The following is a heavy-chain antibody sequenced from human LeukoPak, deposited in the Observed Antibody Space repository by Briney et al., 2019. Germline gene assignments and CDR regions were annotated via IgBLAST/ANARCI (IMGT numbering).Heavy chain of an antibody. CDR1: GYTFTNYY. CDR3: ARRYCSSTSCNPYFFDL. V-gene: IGHV5-51*01. CDR2: ISPGDSDA. D-gene: IGHD2-2*01. J-gene: IGHJ4*02. Sequence: GESLKISCKGSGYTFTNYYVGWVRQMPGKGLEWMGIISPGDSDARYGPSFQGQVTISADKSISTAYLRWSSLKASDTAIYYCARRYCSSTSCNPYFFDLWGQGTLVTVSS.